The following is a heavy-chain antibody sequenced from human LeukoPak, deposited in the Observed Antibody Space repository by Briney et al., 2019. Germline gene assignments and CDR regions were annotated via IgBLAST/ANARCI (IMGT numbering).Heavy chain of an antibody. CDR1: GFTFSSYS. D-gene: IGHD3-9*01. J-gene: IGHJ6*02. Sequence: GGSLRLSCAASGFTFSSYSLNWVRQAPGKGLEWVSSISSSSSYIYYADSVKGRFTISRDNAKNSLYLQMNSLRAEDTAVYYCARVVASSRTYYDILTGYFPYGMDVWGQGTTVTVSS. CDR2: ISSSSSYI. V-gene: IGHV3-21*01. CDR3: ARVVASSRTYYDILTGYFPYGMDV.